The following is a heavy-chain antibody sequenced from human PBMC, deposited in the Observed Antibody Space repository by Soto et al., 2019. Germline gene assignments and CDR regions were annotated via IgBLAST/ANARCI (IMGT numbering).Heavy chain of an antibody. J-gene: IGHJ4*02. CDR1: GFTFSTYA. V-gene: IGHV3-23*01. Sequence: EVQLQESGGGLVQPGGSLRLSCAASGFTFSTYAMSWVRQAPGKGLEWVSGISGSGDHTHYGDSVRGRFTISRDNSKKTLYLHVDSLRAEDTAVYYCAKDLVGRGSATAYFDYWGQGTLVTVSS. CDR3: AKDLVGRGSATAYFDY. D-gene: IGHD3-10*01. CDR2: ISGSGDHT.